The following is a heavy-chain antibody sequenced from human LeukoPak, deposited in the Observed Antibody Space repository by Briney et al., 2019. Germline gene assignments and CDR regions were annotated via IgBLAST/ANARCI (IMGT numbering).Heavy chain of an antibody. CDR1: GFSFSNYA. J-gene: IGHJ4*02. V-gene: IGHV3-23*01. D-gene: IGHD7-27*01. CDR3: AKGTGDTAYYFDF. CDR2: ISGTGGDT. Sequence: GGSLRLSCAASGFSFSNYAMSWVRQAPGKGLEWVSVISGTGGDTYYADSVKGRFSISRDNSRNILYLQMSSLRAQDTAVYYCAKGTGDTAYYFDFWGQGVLVTVSS.